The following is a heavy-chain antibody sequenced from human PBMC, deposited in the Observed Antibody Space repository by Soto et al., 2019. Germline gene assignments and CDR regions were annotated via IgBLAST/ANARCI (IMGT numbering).Heavy chain of an antibody. J-gene: IGHJ4*02. D-gene: IGHD2-2*01. CDR3: ARHGRGKVAGVVPAANFDY. CDR2: IYYSGST. CDR1: GGSISSYY. V-gene: IGHV4-59*08. Sequence: SETLSLTCTVSGGSISSYYWSWIRQPPGKGLEWIGYIYYSGSTNYNPSLKSRVTISVDTSKNQFSLKLSSVTAADTAVYYCARHGRGKVAGVVPAANFDYWGQGTLVTVSS.